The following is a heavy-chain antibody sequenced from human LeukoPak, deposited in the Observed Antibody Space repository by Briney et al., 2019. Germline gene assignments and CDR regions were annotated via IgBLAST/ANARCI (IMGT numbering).Heavy chain of an antibody. V-gene: IGHV3-30*18. D-gene: IGHD3-16*01. CDR2: ISYDGSNK. J-gene: IGHJ4*02. CDR1: GFTFSSYG. CDR3: AKATWGEIDY. Sequence: GGSLRLSCAASGFTFSSYGMHWDRQAPGKGLEWVAVISYDGSNKYYADSVKGRFTISRDNSKNTLYLQMNSLRAEDTAVYYCAKATWGEIDYWGQGTLVTVSS.